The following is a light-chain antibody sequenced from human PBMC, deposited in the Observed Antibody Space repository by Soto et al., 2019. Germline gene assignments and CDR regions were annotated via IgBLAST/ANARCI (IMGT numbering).Light chain of an antibody. J-gene: IGLJ2*01. CDR2: DVS. CDR3: SSYTTSSTLV. CDR1: SSDVGGYNY. Sequence: QSVLTQPASVSGSPGQSITISCTGTSSDVGGYNYVSWYQQQPGKAPKLMIYDVSNRPSGVSNRFSGSKSGNTASLTSSGPQAEDEADSYCSSYTTSSTLVFGGGTKLTVL. V-gene: IGLV2-14*01.